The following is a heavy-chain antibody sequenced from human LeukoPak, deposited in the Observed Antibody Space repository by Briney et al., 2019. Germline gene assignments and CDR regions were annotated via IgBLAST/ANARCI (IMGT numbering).Heavy chain of an antibody. CDR1: GGTFSSYA. J-gene: IGHJ6*02. Sequence: SVKVSCKASGGTFSSYAISWVRQAPGQGLEWMGGIIPIFGTANYAQKFQGRVTITADESTSTAYMELSSLRSEDTAVYYCARQSCSSTSCYWGYYYYGMDVWGQGTTVTVSS. CDR3: ARQSCSSTSCYWGYYYYGMDV. CDR2: IIPIFGTA. V-gene: IGHV1-69*13. D-gene: IGHD2-2*01.